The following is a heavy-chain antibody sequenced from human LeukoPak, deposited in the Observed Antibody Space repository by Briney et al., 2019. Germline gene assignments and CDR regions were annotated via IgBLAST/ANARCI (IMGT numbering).Heavy chain of an antibody. J-gene: IGHJ4*02. CDR1: GGSISSSRYY. Sequence: NPSETLSLTCTVSGGSISSSRYYWGWIRQPPGRGLEWIGNMYYSGSTYYNPSLQSRVTISIDTSKNQFSLKLNSVTAADTAVYYCVSAPGGTNFDYWGQGTLVTVSS. CDR2: MYYSGST. V-gene: IGHV4-39*01. D-gene: IGHD6-13*01. CDR3: VSAPGGTNFDY.